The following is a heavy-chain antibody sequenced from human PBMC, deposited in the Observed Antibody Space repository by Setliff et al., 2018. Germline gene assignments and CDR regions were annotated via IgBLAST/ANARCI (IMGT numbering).Heavy chain of an antibody. J-gene: IGHJ4*02. CDR1: GGTFSSYA. CDR2: IIPIFGTA. V-gene: IGHV1-69*13. Sequence: ASVKVSCKASGGTFSSYAISWVRQAPGQGLEWMGGIIPIFGTANYAQKFQGRVTITADESTSTAYMELSSLRSEDTAVYYRASSRDYNFWSGYYSPLDYWGQGTLVTVSS. D-gene: IGHD3-3*01. CDR3: ASSRDYNFWSGYYSPLDY.